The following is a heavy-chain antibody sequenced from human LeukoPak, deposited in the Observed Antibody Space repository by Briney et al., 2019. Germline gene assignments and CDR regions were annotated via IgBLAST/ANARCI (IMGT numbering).Heavy chain of an antibody. CDR1: GFTFDDYG. J-gene: IGHJ3*02. CDR2: INWNGGST. D-gene: IGHD3-10*01. Sequence: GGSLRLSCAASGFTFDDYGMSWVRQAPGKGLEWVSGINWNGGSTGYADSVKGRFTISRDNAKNSLYLQMNSLRAEDTALYHCARDFTYGSGSYYRHDAFDIWGQGTMVTVSS. CDR3: ARDFTYGSGSYYRHDAFDI. V-gene: IGHV3-20*01.